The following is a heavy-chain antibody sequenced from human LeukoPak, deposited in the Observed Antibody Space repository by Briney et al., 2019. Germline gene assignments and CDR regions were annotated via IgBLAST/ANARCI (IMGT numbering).Heavy chain of an antibody. Sequence: SETLSLTCSVSGASMNGYFWNWVRQTPEKGQEWIGYVSHTGATTSNPTLKSRVSITIDTSKSQISLTMTSVTAADSALYYCARDRRGSFYTFDLWGPGTIVSVS. J-gene: IGHJ3*01. V-gene: IGHV4-59*01. CDR1: GASMNGYF. CDR2: VSHTGAT. CDR3: ARDRRGSFYTFDL. D-gene: IGHD1-26*01.